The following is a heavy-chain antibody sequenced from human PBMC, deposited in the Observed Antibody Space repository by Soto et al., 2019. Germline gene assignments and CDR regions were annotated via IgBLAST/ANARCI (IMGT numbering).Heavy chain of an antibody. D-gene: IGHD6-19*01. CDR2: INHLGSI. CDR3: ARHYRIAVVRAYNWFDP. J-gene: IGHJ5*02. V-gene: IGHV4-34*01. CDR1: GGSLSDYF. Sequence: PSETLSLTCVVSGGSLSDYFWSWIRQPPGMALEWIGEINHLGSINYNPSLKSRVTMSVDTSKNQFSLTLSSVTAADTAVYYCARHYRIAVVRAYNWFDPWGQGTLVTVSS.